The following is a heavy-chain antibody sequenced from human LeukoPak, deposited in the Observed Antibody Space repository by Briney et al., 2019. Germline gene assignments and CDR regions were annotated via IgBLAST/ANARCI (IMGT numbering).Heavy chain of an antibody. V-gene: IGHV1-69*02. CDR1: GGTFSSYT. J-gene: IGHJ4*02. CDR2: IIPILGIA. CDR3: ASGTYYDFWSGYRLDY. Sequence: SVKVSCKASGGTFSSYTISWVRQASGQGPEWMGRIIPILGIANYAQKFQGRVTITADKSTSTAYMELSSLRSEDTAVYYCASGTYYDFWSGYRLDYWGQGTLVTVSS. D-gene: IGHD3-3*01.